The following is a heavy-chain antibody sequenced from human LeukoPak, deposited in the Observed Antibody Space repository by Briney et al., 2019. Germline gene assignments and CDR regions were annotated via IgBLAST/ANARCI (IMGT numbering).Heavy chain of an antibody. J-gene: IGHJ6*02. D-gene: IGHD6-13*01. CDR3: AKVAAAGYYYYYYYMDV. CDR2: IRYDGSNK. CDR1: GFTFSSYG. Sequence: GGSLRLSCAASGFTFSSYGMHWVRQAPGKGLEWVAFIRYDGSNKYYADSVKGRFTISRDNSKNTLYLQMNSLRAEDTAVYYCAKVAAAGYYYYYYYMDVWGQGTLVTVSS. V-gene: IGHV3-30*02.